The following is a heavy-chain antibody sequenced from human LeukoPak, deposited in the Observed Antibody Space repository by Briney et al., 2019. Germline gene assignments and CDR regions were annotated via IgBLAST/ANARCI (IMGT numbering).Heavy chain of an antibody. D-gene: IGHD6-19*01. CDR1: GFTFSSYA. CDR3: ASAAVAGTFDY. J-gene: IGHJ4*02. V-gene: IGHV3-30-3*01. CDR2: ISYDGSNK. Sequence: GGSLRLSCAASGFTFSSYAMHWVRQAPGKGLEWVAVISYDGSNKYYADSVKGRFTISRDNSKNTLYLQMNSLRTEDTAVYYCASAAVAGTFDYWGQGTLVTVSS.